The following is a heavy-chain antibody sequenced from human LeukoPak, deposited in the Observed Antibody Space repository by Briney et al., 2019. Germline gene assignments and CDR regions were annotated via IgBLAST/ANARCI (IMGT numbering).Heavy chain of an antibody. J-gene: IGHJ6*01. D-gene: IGHD4-17*01. CDR3: ARIRTTTVTYYYYYSGIDG. Sequence: SETLSLSCTASGCTISSYARSWIRQPPGKGLERIASIYYSGSTNYDDSLKSRVTISVDNAKNQLSLQLSTLTAADTAVYYCARIRTTTVTYYYYYSGIDGSGQASTVTAS. CDR1: GCTISSYA. V-gene: IGHV4-59*01. CDR2: IYYSGST.